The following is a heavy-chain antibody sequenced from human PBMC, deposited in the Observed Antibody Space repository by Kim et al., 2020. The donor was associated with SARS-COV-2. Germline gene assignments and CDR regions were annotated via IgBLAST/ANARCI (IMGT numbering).Heavy chain of an antibody. J-gene: IGHJ5*01. CDR3: ARISTSSWYGDS. Sequence: GGSLRLSCAASGFIFSDYFMSWIRQAPGKGLEWVSYISSGGDSGGISTYYADSVRGRFTVSRDNAKKTLYLQMNSLREEDTALYYCARISTSSWYGDSWG. V-gene: IGHV3-11*01. CDR1: GFIFSDYF. CDR2: ISSGGDSGGIST. D-gene: IGHD6-19*01.